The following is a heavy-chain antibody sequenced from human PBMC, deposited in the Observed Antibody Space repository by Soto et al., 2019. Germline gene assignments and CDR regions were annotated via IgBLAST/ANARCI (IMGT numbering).Heavy chain of an antibody. V-gene: IGHV3-66*01. D-gene: IGHD2-21*02. CDR2: IYSGGST. CDR3: WPFCGGDCRGVLVDY. CDR1: GFTVSSNY. Sequence: EVQLVESGGGLVQPGGSLRLSCAASGFTVSSNYMSWVRQAPGKGLEWVSVIYSGGSTYYADSVKGRFTISRDNSNNTLYLQMNSLRAEDTDVYYCWPFCGGDCRGVLVDYWGQGTLVTVCS. J-gene: IGHJ4*02.